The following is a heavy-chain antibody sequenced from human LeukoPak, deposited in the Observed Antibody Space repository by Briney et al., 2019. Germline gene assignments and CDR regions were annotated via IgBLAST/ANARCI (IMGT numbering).Heavy chain of an antibody. CDR3: ARRPLEAYYYDSSGYSHDAFDI. CDR1: GGSFSGYY. Sequence: PSETLSLTCAVYGGSFSGYYWSWIRQPPGKGLEWIGEINHSGSTNYNPSLKSRVTISVDTSKNQFSLKLSSVTAADTAVYYCARRPLEAYYYDSSGYSHDAFDIWGQGTMVTVSS. J-gene: IGHJ3*02. CDR2: INHSGST. D-gene: IGHD3-22*01. V-gene: IGHV4-34*01.